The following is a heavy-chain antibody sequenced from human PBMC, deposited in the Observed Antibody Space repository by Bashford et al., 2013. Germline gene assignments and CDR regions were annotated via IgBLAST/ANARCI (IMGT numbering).Heavy chain of an antibody. J-gene: IGHJ4*02. CDR3: ARDIAGSWFDY. CDR1: GGSISSGGYY. CDR2: IYYSGST. V-gene: IGHV4-31*03. Sequence: SETLSLTCTVSGGSISSGGYYWSWIRQHPGKGLEWIGYIYYSGSTYYNPSLKSRVTISVDTSKNQFSLKLSSVTAADTAVYYCARDIAGSWFDYWGQGTLVTVSS. D-gene: IGHD6-13*01.